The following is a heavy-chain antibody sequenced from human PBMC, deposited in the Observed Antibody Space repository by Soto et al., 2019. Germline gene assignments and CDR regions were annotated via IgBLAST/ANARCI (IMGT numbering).Heavy chain of an antibody. D-gene: IGHD1-26*01. CDR1: GFTFGTYA. CDR2: ISGNGSDT. J-gene: IGHJ4*02. V-gene: IGHV3-23*02. Sequence: EVQLLESGGDLVQPGGSLRLSCAASGFTFGTYAMSWVRRAPGKGLDWVSAISGNGSDTYLGDSVKGRFSISLDNSKNMLSLQMSSLRVEATLIFYCARRVGTTGVFDFWGQGTRVIVSS. CDR3: ARRVGTTGVFDF.